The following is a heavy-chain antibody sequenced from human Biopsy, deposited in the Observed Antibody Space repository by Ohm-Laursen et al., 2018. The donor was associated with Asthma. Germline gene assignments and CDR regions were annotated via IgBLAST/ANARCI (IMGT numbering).Heavy chain of an antibody. CDR1: GFTFSTYA. D-gene: IGHD3-22*01. CDR2: ISGSGGST. CDR3: AKGYYYDSSGFDY. J-gene: IGHJ4*02. Sequence: SLRLSCTASGFTFSTYAMHWVRQAPGKGLEWVSAISGSGGSTYYADSVKGRFTISRDNSKNTLYLQMNSLRAEDTAVYYCAKGYYYDSSGFDYWGQGTLVTVSS. V-gene: IGHV3-23*01.